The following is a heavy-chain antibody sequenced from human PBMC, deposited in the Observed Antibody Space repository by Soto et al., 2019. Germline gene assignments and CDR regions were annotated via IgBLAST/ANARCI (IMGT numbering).Heavy chain of an antibody. CDR3: ARQIAAAGTVNWFDP. V-gene: IGHV3-11*01. CDR2: ISSSGSTI. J-gene: IGHJ5*02. Sequence: PGGSLRLSCAASGVTFSDYYMSWIRQAPGKGLEWVSYISSSGSTIYYADSVKGRFTISRDNAKNSLYLQMNSLRAEDTAVYYCARQIAAAGTVNWFDPWGQGTLVTVSS. CDR1: GVTFSDYY. D-gene: IGHD6-13*01.